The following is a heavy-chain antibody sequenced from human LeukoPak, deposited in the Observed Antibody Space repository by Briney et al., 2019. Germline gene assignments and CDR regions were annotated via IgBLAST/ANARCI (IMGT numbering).Heavy chain of an antibody. V-gene: IGHV3-21*01. J-gene: IGHJ3*02. Sequence: GGSLRLSCAASEFTFSSYSMNWVRQAPGKGLEWVSSISSSSSYIYYADSVKGRFTISRDNAKNSLYLQMNSLRAEDTAVYYCARDRPLSLRKDAFDIWRQGTMVTVSS. CDR3: ARDRPLSLRKDAFDI. CDR2: ISSSSSYI. CDR1: EFTFSSYS. D-gene: IGHD1-14*01.